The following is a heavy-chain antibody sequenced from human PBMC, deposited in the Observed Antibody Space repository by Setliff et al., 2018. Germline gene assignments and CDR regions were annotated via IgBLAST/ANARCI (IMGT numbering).Heavy chain of an antibody. Sequence: SETLSLTCTVSGGSISSHYWSWIRQPPGKGLEWIGYIYYSGSTDYNPSLKSRVTISVDTSKNQFSLKLSSVTSADTAVYYCVRSAVYCASDCYPRYFDSWGQGTLVNVSS. CDR3: VRSAVYCASDCYPRYFDS. V-gene: IGHV4-59*08. J-gene: IGHJ4*02. CDR2: IYYSGST. CDR1: GGSISSHY. D-gene: IGHD2-21*01.